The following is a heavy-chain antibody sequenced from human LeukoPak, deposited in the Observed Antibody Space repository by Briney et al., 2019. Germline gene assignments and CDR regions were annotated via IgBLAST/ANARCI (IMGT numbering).Heavy chain of an antibody. J-gene: IGHJ4*02. V-gene: IGHV4-4*02. CDR2: IYHSGST. CDR3: ARDSDYYGSGSHFDY. Sequence: PSETLSLTCAVSGGSISSSNWWSWVRPPPGKGLEWIGEIYHSGSTNYNPSLKSRVTISVDKSKNQFSLKLSSVTAADTAVYYCARDSDYYGSGSHFDYWGQGTLVTVSS. CDR1: GGSISSSNW. D-gene: IGHD3-10*01.